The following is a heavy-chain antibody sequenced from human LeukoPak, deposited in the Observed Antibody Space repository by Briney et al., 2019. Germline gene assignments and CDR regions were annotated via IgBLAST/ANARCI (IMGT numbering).Heavy chain of an antibody. D-gene: IGHD6-13*01. J-gene: IGHJ4*02. CDR1: GGSISSSSYY. Sequence: SETLSLTCTVSGGSISSSSYYWGWIRQPPGKGLEWIGSIYYSGSTYYNPSLKSRVTISVDTSKNQFSLKLSSVTAADTAVYYCARGGRTAAGTVRDIWGQGTLVTVSS. CDR3: ARGGRTAAGTVRDI. CDR2: IYYSGST. V-gene: IGHV4-39*07.